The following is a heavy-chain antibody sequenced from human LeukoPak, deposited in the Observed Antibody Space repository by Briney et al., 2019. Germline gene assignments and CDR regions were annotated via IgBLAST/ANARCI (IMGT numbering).Heavy chain of an antibody. J-gene: IGHJ2*01. Sequence: ASVKVSCKVSGYTLTELSMHWVRQAPGKGLEWMGGFDPEDGETIYAQKFQGRVTMTEDTSTDTAYMELSSLRSEDTAVYYCATGLHGDYTLDWYLDLWGRGTLVTVSS. CDR2: FDPEDGET. D-gene: IGHD4-17*01. CDR1: GYTLTELS. CDR3: ATGLHGDYTLDWYLDL. V-gene: IGHV1-24*01.